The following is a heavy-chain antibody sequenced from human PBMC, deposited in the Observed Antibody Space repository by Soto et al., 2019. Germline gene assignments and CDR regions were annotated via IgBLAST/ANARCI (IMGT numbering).Heavy chain of an antibody. Sequence: EVLLQQSGAEAREPGGVVKMSCAVSGITFSDLHMHWVKQAPGKGLEWVGLVEVENDDRLYAEKYRGRLNINTDTSKHTSYMEPTSLTSDDTAIYFCAAGRGSLGSLSFDYWGQGTPGTVSA. CDR1: GITFSDLH. D-gene: IGHD1-26*01. J-gene: IGHJ4*02. V-gene: IGHV1-69-2*01. CDR3: AAGRGSLGSLSFDY. CDR2: VEVENDDR.